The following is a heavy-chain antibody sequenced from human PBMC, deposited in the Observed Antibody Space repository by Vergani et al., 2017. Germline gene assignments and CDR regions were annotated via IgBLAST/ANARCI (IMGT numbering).Heavy chain of an antibody. CDR2: IYSGGSST. D-gene: IGHD5-18*01. CDR3: AKADTAMVFADY. Sequence: EVQLLESGGGLVQPGGSLRLSCAASGFTFSSYAMSWVRQAPGEGLEWVSIIYSGGSSTYYADSVKGRFTISRDNSKNTLYLQMSSLRAEDTAVYYCAKADTAMVFADYWGQGTLVTVSS. CDR1: GFTFSSYA. V-gene: IGHV3-23*03. J-gene: IGHJ4*02.